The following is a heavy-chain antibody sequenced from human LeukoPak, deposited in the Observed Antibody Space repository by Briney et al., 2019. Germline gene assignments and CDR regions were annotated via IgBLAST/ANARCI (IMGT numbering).Heavy chain of an antibody. D-gene: IGHD4-17*01. V-gene: IGHV3-48*01. CDR2: ISSSSTI. J-gene: IGHJ4*02. CDR3: ASTPSPHYDYGDYG. Sequence: GGSLRLSCVASGFIFSNYSMNWVRQAPGKGLEWVSYISSSSTIYYADSVKGRFTISRDNAKNSLYLQMNSLRAEDTAVYYCASTPSPHYDYGDYGWGQGTLVTVSS. CDR1: GFIFSNYS.